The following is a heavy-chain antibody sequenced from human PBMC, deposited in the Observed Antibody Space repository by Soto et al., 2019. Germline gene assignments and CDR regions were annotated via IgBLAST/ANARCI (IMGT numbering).Heavy chain of an antibody. D-gene: IGHD3-10*01. CDR3: ARDNYYGSGSYYHHDAFDI. CDR2: ITDTGGDA. Sequence: EVQLLESGGDLIQPGGSLRLSCLASGITFGSRAMSWVRQAPGEGLEWVSTITDTGGDAKYADSVRGRFTISRDNAKNSLYLQMNSLRAEDTAVYYCARDNYYGSGSYYHHDAFDIWGQGTMVTVSS. V-gene: IGHV3-23*01. J-gene: IGHJ3*02. CDR1: GITFGSRA.